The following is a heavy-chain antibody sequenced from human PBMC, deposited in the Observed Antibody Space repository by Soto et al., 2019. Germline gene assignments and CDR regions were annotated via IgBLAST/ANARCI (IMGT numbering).Heavy chain of an antibody. V-gene: IGHV3-11*01. CDR2: ISSSGSTI. D-gene: IGHD2-15*01. Sequence: PGGALRLSCAASGFTFSYYYMSWIRQAPGKGLEWVSYISSSGSTIYYADSVKGRFTISRDNAKNSLHLQMNSLRAEDTAVYYCAREREDIVVVVAANGIDYWGQGTLVTVSS. CDR1: GFTFSYYY. J-gene: IGHJ4*02. CDR3: AREREDIVVVVAANGIDY.